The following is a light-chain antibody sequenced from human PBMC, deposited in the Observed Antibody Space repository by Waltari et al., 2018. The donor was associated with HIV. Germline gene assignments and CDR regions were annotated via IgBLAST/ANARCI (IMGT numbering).Light chain of an antibody. J-gene: IGLJ2*01. CDR2: EVS. Sequence: QSALTQPASVSGSPGQSITISCTGTSGDVGGYNYVSWYQQHPGKGHQFIIYEVSIRPSGGSDRFAGWGLRRQRSRDVSTISGLQAEDEADYHCSSYTGRSTHVVFGGGTKLTVL. V-gene: IGLV2-14*03. CDR3: SSYTGRSTHVV. CDR1: SGDVGGYNY.